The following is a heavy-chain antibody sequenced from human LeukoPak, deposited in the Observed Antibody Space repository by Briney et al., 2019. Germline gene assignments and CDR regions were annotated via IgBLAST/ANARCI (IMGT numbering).Heavy chain of an antibody. V-gene: IGHV3-33*05. Sequence: GGSLRLSCAASGFTFSTSGMYWVRQAPGKGLEWVAFIQYDDSEKYYADSVKGRCTISRDNSKNTVYLQMNSLRAEDTAVYYCGREGGPTEIGGFDYRGQGTLVTVS. CDR2: IQYDDSEK. J-gene: IGHJ4*02. CDR3: GREGGPTEIGGFDY. CDR1: GFTFSTSG. D-gene: IGHD1-26*01.